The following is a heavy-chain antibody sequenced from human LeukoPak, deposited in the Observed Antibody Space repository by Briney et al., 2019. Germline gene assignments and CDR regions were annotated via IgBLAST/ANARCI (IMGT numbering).Heavy chain of an antibody. CDR3: TRQIAVAGKAPDY. D-gene: IGHD6-19*01. Sequence: HPGGSLRLSCAASGFTFSGSAMHWVRQASEKGLEWVGRIRSKANSYATAYAASVKGRFTISRDDSKNTAYLQMNSLKTEDTAVYYCTRQIAVAGKAPDYWGQGTLVTVSP. CDR2: IRSKANSYAT. J-gene: IGHJ4*02. CDR1: GFTFSGSA. V-gene: IGHV3-73*01.